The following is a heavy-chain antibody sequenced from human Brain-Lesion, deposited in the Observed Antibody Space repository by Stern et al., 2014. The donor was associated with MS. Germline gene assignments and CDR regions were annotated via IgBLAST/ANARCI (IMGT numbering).Heavy chain of an antibody. CDR2: INPNTGGT. D-gene: IGHD3-3*01. Sequence: VQLLESGAEVKKPGASVKVSCKTSGYIFTGYYIHWVRQAPGQGLEWMAWINPNTGGTKYAQKFHVRVTMSRDTSISTAYVELSSLTSDDTAVYYCARDQRGITIFGVVTDYYYLGMDVWGQGTTVTVSS. CDR3: ARDQRGITIFGVVTDYYYLGMDV. J-gene: IGHJ6*02. V-gene: IGHV1-2*02. CDR1: GYIFTGYY.